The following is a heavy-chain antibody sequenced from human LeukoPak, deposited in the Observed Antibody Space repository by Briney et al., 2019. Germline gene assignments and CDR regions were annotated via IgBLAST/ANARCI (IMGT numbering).Heavy chain of an antibody. CDR2: TSADNGHT. CDR1: GSGVTSYG. CDR3: ARDYFSDYVFDF. V-gene: IGHV1-18*01. J-gene: IGHJ4*02. D-gene: IGHD3-10*02. Sequence: ASVKVSFKACGSGVTSYGISWVRLAPGQGLEWMGFTSADNGHTNYVQKFQGRVTMTTDTSTNTAYMELRSLRFDDTAMYYCARDYFSDYVFDFWGQGTLITVSS.